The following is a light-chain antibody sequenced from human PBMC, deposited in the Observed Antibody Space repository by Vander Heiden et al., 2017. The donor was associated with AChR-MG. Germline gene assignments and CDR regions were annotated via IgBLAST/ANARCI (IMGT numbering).Light chain of an antibody. Sequence: DIQMTQSPSSLSASVGDRVTITCQASQDISNYLNWFQQKPGKAPKLLIYDASNLETGVPSRISGSGSGTDFTFTISRLQPEDSATYYCQQYDDLPYTFGQGTKVEI. J-gene: IGKJ2*01. V-gene: IGKV1-33*01. CDR3: QQYDDLPYT. CDR1: QDISNY. CDR2: DAS.